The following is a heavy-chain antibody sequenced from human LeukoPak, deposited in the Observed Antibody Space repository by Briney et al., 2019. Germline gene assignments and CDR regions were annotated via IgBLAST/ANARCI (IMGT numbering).Heavy chain of an antibody. CDR3: ARHIHLTGVDY. Sequence: ASVKVSCKASGYTFTSYHLHWVRQAPGQGLEWMGIINPSDGGTSYAQKFQGRVTMTRDTSTSTVYMEPSSLRSEDTAVYYCARHIHLTGVDYWGQGTLVTVSS. CDR1: GYTFTSYH. J-gene: IGHJ4*02. D-gene: IGHD3-9*01. CDR2: INPSDGGT. V-gene: IGHV1-46*01.